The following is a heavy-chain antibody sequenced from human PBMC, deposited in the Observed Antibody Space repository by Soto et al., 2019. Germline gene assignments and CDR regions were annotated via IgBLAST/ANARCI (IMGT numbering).Heavy chain of an antibody. Sequence: SVKVSCKVSGSRFSNYVISWGRQAPVHGLEWLGRIIPIFNSTKYSQSFQGRVTITADKSTSTASLELSSLRSDDTAVYYCAREGRGKKAGYNGLVSLGYWGQGTLVTVSS. D-gene: IGHD2-2*02. CDR2: IIPIFNST. CDR3: AREGRGKKAGYNGLVSLGY. J-gene: IGHJ4*02. CDR1: GSRFSNYV. V-gene: IGHV1-69*06.